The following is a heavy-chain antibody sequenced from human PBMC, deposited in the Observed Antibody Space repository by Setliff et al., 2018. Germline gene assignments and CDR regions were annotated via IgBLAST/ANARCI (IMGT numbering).Heavy chain of an antibody. CDR2: INPSGGST. Sequence: ASVKVSCKASGYTFTSYYMHWVRQAPGQGLEWMGIINPSGGSTSYTQKFQGRVTMTRDTSTSTVYMELSSLRSEDTAVYYCARGAVLGVVNNYYYGMDVWGQGTTVTVSS. D-gene: IGHD3-3*01. J-gene: IGHJ6*02. CDR3: ARGAVLGVVNNYYYGMDV. V-gene: IGHV1-46*01. CDR1: GYTFTSYY.